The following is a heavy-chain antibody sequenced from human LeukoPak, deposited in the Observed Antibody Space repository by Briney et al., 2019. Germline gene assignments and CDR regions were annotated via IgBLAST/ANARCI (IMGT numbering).Heavy chain of an antibody. Sequence: GESLKISCKGFGFSFTNYWIGWVRQMPGKGLEWMGIIYPGDSDTRYSPSFQGQVTISADKSISTAYLQWSSLKASDTSIYYCVRYRSAGYYYGIDVWGQGTTVTVSS. CDR3: VRYRSAGYYYGIDV. CDR2: IYPGDSDT. J-gene: IGHJ6*02. V-gene: IGHV5-51*01. D-gene: IGHD1-14*01. CDR1: GFSFTNYW.